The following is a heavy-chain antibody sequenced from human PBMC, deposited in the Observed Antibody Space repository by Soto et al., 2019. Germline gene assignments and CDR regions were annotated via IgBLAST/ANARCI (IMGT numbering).Heavy chain of an antibody. J-gene: IGHJ2*01. CDR3: AKDQSDLHWYFDL. Sequence: EVPLLESGGGLVQPGGSLRLSCAASGFTFSSYAMSWVRQAPGKGLEWVSAISGSGGSTYYADSVKGRFTISRDNXKNTLYLQVNSLRAEDTAVYYCAKDQSDLHWYFDLWGRGTLVTVSS. CDR1: GFTFSSYA. V-gene: IGHV3-23*01. CDR2: ISGSGGST.